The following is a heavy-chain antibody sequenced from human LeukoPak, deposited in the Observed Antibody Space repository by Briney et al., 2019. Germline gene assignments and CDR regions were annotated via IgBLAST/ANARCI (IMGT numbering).Heavy chain of an antibody. CDR3: STGGILTGFYGWYFDL. V-gene: IGHV4-31*03. J-gene: IGHJ2*01. D-gene: IGHD3-9*01. CDR2: IYYSGST. Sequence: PSQTLSLTCTVSGGSISSGGYYWTWLRQHPGKGLEWIGYIYYSGSTYYNPSLKSRVTISGDTSKNQFSLKLSSVTAADTAVYYCSTGGILTGFYGWYFDLWGRGTLVTVSS. CDR1: GGSISSGGYY.